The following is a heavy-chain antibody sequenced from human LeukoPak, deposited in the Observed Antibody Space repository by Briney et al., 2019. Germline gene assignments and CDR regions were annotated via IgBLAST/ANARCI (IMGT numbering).Heavy chain of an antibody. CDR2: IKRDGSEI. CDR3: TRDHQGAWIYDFEY. D-gene: IGHD2-2*01. Sequence: PGGSLRLSCAASGFTLSNYWMSWVRQAPGKGLEWVANIKRDGSEIYYVDYVKGRFTISKDNAKNSLYLQMNSLRAEDTAVYYCTRDHQGAWIYDFEYWGQGTLVTVSS. CDR1: GFTLSNYW. V-gene: IGHV3-7*01. J-gene: IGHJ4*02.